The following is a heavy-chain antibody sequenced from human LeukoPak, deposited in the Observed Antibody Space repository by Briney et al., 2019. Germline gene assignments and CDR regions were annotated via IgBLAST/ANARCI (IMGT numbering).Heavy chain of an antibody. J-gene: IGHJ5*02. CDR1: GGSISTYY. D-gene: IGHD1-26*01. CDR3: ARDPSGSFFNWFDP. Sequence: SETLSLTCTVSGGSISTYYWSWIQQPPGKGLEWIGYVYYSGGTNYNPSLKSRVTMSVDTSKNQFSLKLRSVTAADTAVYYCARDPSGSFFNWFDPWGQGTLVTVSS. CDR2: VYYSGGT. V-gene: IGHV4-59*01.